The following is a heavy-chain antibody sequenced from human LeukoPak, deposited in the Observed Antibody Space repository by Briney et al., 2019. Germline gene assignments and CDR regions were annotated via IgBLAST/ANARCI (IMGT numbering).Heavy chain of an antibody. V-gene: IGHV3-66*02. J-gene: IGHJ4*02. CDR1: GFTVSSNY. D-gene: IGHD6-19*01. CDR3: AKDFKAVADTWTAYYFDY. Sequence: PGGSLRLSCAASGFTVSSNYMSWVRQAPGKGLEWVSVIYSGGSTYYADSVKGRFTISRDNSKNTLYLQMNSLRAEDTAVYYCAKDFKAVADTWTAYYFDYWGQGTLVTVSS. CDR2: IYSGGST.